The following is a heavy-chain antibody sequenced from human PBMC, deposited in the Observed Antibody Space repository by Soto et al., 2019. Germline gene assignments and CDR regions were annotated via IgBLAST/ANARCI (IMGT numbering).Heavy chain of an antibody. J-gene: IGHJ4*02. CDR1: GFTFINYA. D-gene: IGHD2-15*01. CDR3: AQEEAASFDY. Sequence: EVQLLESGGGLIQPGGSLRLSCKASGFTFINYAMSWVRQAPGKGLEWVSGISVKGDYSYYADSVKGRFTISRDNSKNTLYLQMNSLRPEDTAVYYCAQEEAASFDYWGQGTLVAASS. V-gene: IGHV3-23*01. CDR2: ISVKGDYS.